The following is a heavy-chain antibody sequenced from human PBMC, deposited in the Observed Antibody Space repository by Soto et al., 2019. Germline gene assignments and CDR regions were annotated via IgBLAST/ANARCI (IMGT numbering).Heavy chain of an antibody. CDR3: ARSQGPYSSGWYSSFDY. CDR2: ISYDGSNK. V-gene: IGHV3-30-3*01. D-gene: IGHD6-19*01. J-gene: IGHJ4*02. CDR1: GFTFSSYA. Sequence: QVQLVESGGGVVQPGRSLRLSCAASGFTFSSYAMHWVRQAPGKGLEWVAVISYDGSNKYYADSVKGRFTISRDNSKNPLYLQMNSLRAEDTAVYYCARSQGPYSSGWYSSFDYWGQGTLVTVSS.